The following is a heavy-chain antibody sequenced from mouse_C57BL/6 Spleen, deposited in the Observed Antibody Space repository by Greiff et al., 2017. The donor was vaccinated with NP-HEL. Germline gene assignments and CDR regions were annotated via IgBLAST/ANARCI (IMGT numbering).Heavy chain of an antibody. V-gene: IGHV5-9*01. J-gene: IGHJ4*01. CDR3: ARQDSYAMDY. Sequence: EVMLVESGGGLVKPGGSLKLSCAASGFTFSSYTMSWVRQTPEKRLEWVATISGGGGNTYYPDSVKGRFTLSRDNAKNTLYLQMSSLRSEDTALYYCARQDSYAMDYWGQGTSVTVSS. CDR1: GFTFSSYT. CDR2: ISGGGGNT.